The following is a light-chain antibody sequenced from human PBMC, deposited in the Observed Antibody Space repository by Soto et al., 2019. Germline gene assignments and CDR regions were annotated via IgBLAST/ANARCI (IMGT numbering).Light chain of an antibody. CDR2: DAS. CDR1: QSVSGSY. Sequence: IVLTQSPGTLSLSPREKATPSCKASQSVSGSYLAWYQQKPGQAPRLLIYDASRRATGIPDRFSGSGSGTDFTLTISRLEPEDFAVYYCQHYGSSPQPFGLGTKVDIK. J-gene: IGKJ1*01. CDR3: QHYGSSPQP. V-gene: IGKV3-20*01.